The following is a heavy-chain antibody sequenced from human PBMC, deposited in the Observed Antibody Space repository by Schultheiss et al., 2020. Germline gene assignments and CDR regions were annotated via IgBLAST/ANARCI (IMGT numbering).Heavy chain of an antibody. CDR2: IYSSGST. Sequence: SETLSLTCTVSGGSISSYYWSWIRQPPGKGLEWIGYIYSSGSTNYNPSLKSRVTMSVDTSKNQFSLKLSSVTAADTAVYYCARDLAAYGPYGMDVWGQGTTVTGYS. V-gene: IGHV4-59*12. CDR1: GGSISSYY. J-gene: IGHJ6*02. CDR3: ARDLAAYGPYGMDV. D-gene: IGHD4-17*01.